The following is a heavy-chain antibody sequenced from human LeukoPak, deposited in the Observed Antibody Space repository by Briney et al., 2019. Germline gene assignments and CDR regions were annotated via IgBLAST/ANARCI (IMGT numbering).Heavy chain of an antibody. Sequence: GGSLRLSCAASEFTFNNYAMNWVRQAPGKGLEWVSAISGSGGSTYYADSVKGRFTISRDNAKNSLYLQMNSLRAEDTAVYYCARGKYSSSYNWFDPWGQGTLVTVSS. V-gene: IGHV3-23*01. CDR1: EFTFNNYA. CDR3: ARGKYSSSYNWFDP. J-gene: IGHJ5*02. CDR2: ISGSGGST. D-gene: IGHD6-13*01.